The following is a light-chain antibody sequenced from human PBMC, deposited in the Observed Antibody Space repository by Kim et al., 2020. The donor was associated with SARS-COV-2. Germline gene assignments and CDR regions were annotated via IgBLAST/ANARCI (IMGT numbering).Light chain of an antibody. CDR3: QAWDSSTAWV. Sequence: VSPVQTGSITCSGDKLGDKFACWYQQKPGQSPVLVIYQDSKRPSGIPERFSGSNSGNTATLTISGTQAMDEADYYCQAWDSSTAWVFGGGTQLTVL. CDR2: QDS. V-gene: IGLV3-1*01. J-gene: IGLJ3*02. CDR1: KLGDKF.